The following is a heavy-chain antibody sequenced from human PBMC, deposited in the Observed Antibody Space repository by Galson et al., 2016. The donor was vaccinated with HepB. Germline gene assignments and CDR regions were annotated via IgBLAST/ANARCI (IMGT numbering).Heavy chain of an antibody. D-gene: IGHD6-13*01. CDR2: IYSSGST. Sequence: ETLSLTCTVSGGSISLYYWSWIRQPPGKGLEWIGYIYSSGSTNYNPSLKSRVTISVDTSKNQFSLRLSSVTAADTAVYYCARDRGIAAVGDDPFEIWGQGTMVTVSS. CDR1: GGSISLYY. V-gene: IGHV4-59*01. CDR3: ARDRGIAAVGDDPFEI. J-gene: IGHJ3*02.